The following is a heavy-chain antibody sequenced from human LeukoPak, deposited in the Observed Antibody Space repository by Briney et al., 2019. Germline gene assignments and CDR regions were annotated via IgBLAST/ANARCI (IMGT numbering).Heavy chain of an antibody. D-gene: IGHD3-22*01. J-gene: IGHJ4*02. V-gene: IGHV3-23*01. CDR3: AKRGVVIRVILVGFHKEAYYFDS. Sequence: GGSLRLSCAVSGITLSNYCMSWVRQAPGRGLEWVAGISDSGGRTNYADSVKGRFTISRDNPKNTLYLQMNSLRAEDTAVYFCAKRGVVIRVILVGFHKEAYYFDSWGQGALVTVSS. CDR2: ISDSGGRT. CDR1: GITLSNYC.